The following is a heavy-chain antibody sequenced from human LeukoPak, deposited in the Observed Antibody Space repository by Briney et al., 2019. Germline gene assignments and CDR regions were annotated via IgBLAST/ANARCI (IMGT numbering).Heavy chain of an antibody. Sequence: GGSLRLSCAASGFTFSSYSMNWVRQAPGKGLEWVSSISSSSSYIYYADSVKGRFTISRDNAKNSLYLQMNSVRAEDTAVYYCARDKELYSRVFDLCGRGTLVTVSS. CDR2: ISSSSSYI. CDR1: GFTFSSYS. V-gene: IGHV3-21*01. CDR3: ARDKELYSRVFDL. J-gene: IGHJ2*01. D-gene: IGHD6-13*01.